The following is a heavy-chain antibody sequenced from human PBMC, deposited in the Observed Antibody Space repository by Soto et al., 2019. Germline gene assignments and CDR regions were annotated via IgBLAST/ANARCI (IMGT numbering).Heavy chain of an antibody. Sequence: QVQLQESGPGLLKPSETLSLTCTVSGGSISSYYWSWIRQHPGKGLEWIGYIYYSGRTNYNPSLKSRGTVTVDTSKNQFSLNLSSVTAAATAVYFCARRNGSCWDYWGQGTLVTVSS. CDR3: ARRNGSCWDY. J-gene: IGHJ4*02. CDR1: GGSISSYY. D-gene: IGHD2-8*01. V-gene: IGHV4-59*08. CDR2: IYYSGRT.